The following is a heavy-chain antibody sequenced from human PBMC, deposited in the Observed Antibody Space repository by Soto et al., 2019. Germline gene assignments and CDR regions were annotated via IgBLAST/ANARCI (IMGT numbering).Heavy chain of an antibody. CDR1: GGSLSGYY. Sequence: QVQLQQWGAGLLKPSETLSLNCAVTGGSLSGYYWSWIRQPPGKGLEWIGEVKDGGHTNYSPSLRGXXTXSXXTSNIQFSLRLHSVTAADTGVYYCARGQEGVVATHWDQGSLVTVSS. CDR2: VKDGGHT. J-gene: IGHJ4*02. D-gene: IGHD5-12*01. CDR3: ARGQEGVVATH. V-gene: IGHV4-34*01.